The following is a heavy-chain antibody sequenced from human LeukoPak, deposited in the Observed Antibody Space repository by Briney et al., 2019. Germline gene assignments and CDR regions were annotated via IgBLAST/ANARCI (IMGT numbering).Heavy chain of an antibody. V-gene: IGHV1-2*02. CDR2: INPNSGGT. CDR1: GYSFPDKY. CDR3: ARAGGRSWFDP. Sequence: ASVKVSCKASGYSFPDKYMHWVRQAPGQGLEWMGWINPNSGGTNYAQKFQGRVTMTTDTSMSTAYMELSRLTSDDTAVYYCARAGGRSWFDPWGQGTLVTVSS. J-gene: IGHJ5*02.